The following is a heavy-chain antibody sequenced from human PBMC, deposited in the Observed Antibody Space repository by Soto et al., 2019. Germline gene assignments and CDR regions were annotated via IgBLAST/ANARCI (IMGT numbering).Heavy chain of an antibody. J-gene: IGHJ6*02. Sequence: SVKVSCKASGGTFSSYAISWVRQAPGQGLEWMGGIIPIFGTANYAQKFQGRVTITADESTSTAYMELSSLRSEDTAVYYCARDTSSGYGDPFSYYSYGRDVWDQGTKVTVSS. V-gene: IGHV1-69*13. D-gene: IGHD5-12*01. CDR3: ARDTSSGYGDPFSYYSYGRDV. CDR1: GGTFSSYA. CDR2: IIPIFGTA.